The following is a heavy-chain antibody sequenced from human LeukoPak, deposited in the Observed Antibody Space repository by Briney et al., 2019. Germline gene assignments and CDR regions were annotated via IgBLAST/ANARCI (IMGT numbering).Heavy chain of an antibody. CDR1: SGSISSYY. V-gene: IGHV4-59*01. Sequence: PSETLPLTCTVSSGSISSYYWSWIRQPPGKGLEWIGYIYYSGNTNYNPSLKSRLTMSVDTSKNQFSLKLSSVTAADTAVYYCARDDGGYDNWGQGTLVTVSS. CDR3: ARDDGGYDN. J-gene: IGHJ4*02. D-gene: IGHD5-12*01. CDR2: IYYSGNT.